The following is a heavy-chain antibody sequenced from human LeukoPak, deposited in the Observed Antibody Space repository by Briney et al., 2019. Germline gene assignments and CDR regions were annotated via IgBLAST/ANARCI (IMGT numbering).Heavy chain of an antibody. Sequence: SQTLSLTCTVSGGSISSGSYYWSWIRQPAGKGLEWIGRIYTSGSTNYNPSLKSRVTISVGTSKNQFSLKLSPVTAADTAVYYCARSRRSGGKYYDFWSGYPEHYYFDYWGQGTLVTVSS. CDR3: ARSRRSGGKYYDFWSGYPEHYYFDY. CDR2: IYTSGST. CDR1: GGSISSGSYY. V-gene: IGHV4-61*02. D-gene: IGHD3-3*01. J-gene: IGHJ4*02.